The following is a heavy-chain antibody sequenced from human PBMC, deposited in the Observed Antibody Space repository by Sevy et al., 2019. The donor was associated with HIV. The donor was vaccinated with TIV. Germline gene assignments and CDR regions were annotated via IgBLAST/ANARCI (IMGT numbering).Heavy chain of an antibody. CDR3: ARSGFLEWAGSTRGPRNWFDP. Sequence: SETLSLTCSVSGGSMRNFYWIWIRQPPGKGLEWIGNIYYSGSTNYNPSLKSRVTMSVDTSKNQFSLKQSSVTAADTAVYYCARSGFLEWAGSTRGPRNWFDPWGQGTLVTVSS. CDR1: GGSMRNFY. D-gene: IGHD3-3*01. V-gene: IGHV4-59*13. CDR2: IYYSGST. J-gene: IGHJ5*02.